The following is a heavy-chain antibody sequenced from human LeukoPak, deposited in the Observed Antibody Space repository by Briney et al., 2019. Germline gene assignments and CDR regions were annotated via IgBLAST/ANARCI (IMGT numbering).Heavy chain of an antibody. CDR2: ISSSSSYI. CDR3: ARDRGSSTGLDY. Sequence: GGSLRLSCAASGFTFSSYSMNWVRQAPGKGLEWVSSISSSSSYIYYADSVKGRFTISRDNTKNSLYLQMNSLRAEDTAVYYCARDRGSSTGLDYWGQGTLVTVSS. D-gene: IGHD6-13*01. J-gene: IGHJ4*02. CDR1: GFTFSSYS. V-gene: IGHV3-21*01.